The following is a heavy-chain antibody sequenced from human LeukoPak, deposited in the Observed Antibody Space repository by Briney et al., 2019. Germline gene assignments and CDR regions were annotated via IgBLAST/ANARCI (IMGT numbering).Heavy chain of an antibody. D-gene: IGHD3-22*01. CDR3: ARGDYYDSSGPNAFDI. V-gene: IGHV1-3*01. J-gene: IGHJ3*02. Sequence: ASVKDSCKASGYTFTSYAMHWVRQAPGQRLEWMGWINAGNGNTKYSQKFQGRVTITRDTSASTAYMELSSLRPEDTAVYYCARGDYYDSSGPNAFDIWGQGTMVTVSS. CDR1: GYTFTSYA. CDR2: INAGNGNT.